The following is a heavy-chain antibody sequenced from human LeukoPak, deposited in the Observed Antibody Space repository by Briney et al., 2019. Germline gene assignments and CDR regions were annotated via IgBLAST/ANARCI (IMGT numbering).Heavy chain of an antibody. Sequence: SVKVSCKASGGTFSNYAISWVRQAPGQGLEWMGGIIPIFGTASYAQKFQGRVTITADESTSTAYMELSSLRSEDTAVYYCARDLGNSFDYWGQGTLVTVSS. J-gene: IGHJ4*02. D-gene: IGHD1-7*01. V-gene: IGHV1-69*01. CDR2: IIPIFGTA. CDR3: ARDLGNSFDY. CDR1: GGTFSNYA.